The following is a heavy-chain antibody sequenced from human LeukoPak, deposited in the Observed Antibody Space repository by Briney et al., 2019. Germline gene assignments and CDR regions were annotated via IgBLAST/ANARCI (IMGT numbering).Heavy chain of an antibody. D-gene: IGHD6-19*01. CDR2: IIPILGIA. Sequence: GASVKVSCKASGCTFSSYAISWVRQAPGRGLEWMGRIIPILGIANYAQKFQGRVTITADKSTSTAYMELSSLRSEDTAVYYCARDQIAVAGKWQYNWFDPWGQGTLVTVSS. CDR1: GCTFSSYA. J-gene: IGHJ5*02. CDR3: ARDQIAVAGKWQYNWFDP. V-gene: IGHV1-69*04.